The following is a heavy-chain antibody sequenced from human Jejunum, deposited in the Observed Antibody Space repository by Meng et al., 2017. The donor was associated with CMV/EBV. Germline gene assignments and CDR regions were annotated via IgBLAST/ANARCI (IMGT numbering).Heavy chain of an antibody. CDR1: GFTFSGHW. CDR3: AKGDSSGTSYFDY. V-gene: IGHV3-23*03. D-gene: IGHD3-22*01. Sequence: SGFTFSGHWMHWVRQLPGKGLEWVSITYGGGVTTYSADFVKGRFTISRDNSMNTVFLQMNSLRTDDTAVYYCAKGDSSGTSYFDYWGQGTLVTVSS. CDR2: TYGGGVTT. J-gene: IGHJ4*02.